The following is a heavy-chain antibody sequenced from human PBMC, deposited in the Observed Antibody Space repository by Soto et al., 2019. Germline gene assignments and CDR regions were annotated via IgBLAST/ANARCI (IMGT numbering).Heavy chain of an antibody. V-gene: IGHV4-31*03. J-gene: IGHJ5*02. CDR2: IYSSGRT. Sequence: QVQLQESGTGLVKASQTLSLTCRLSGGSINYGEFYWNWIRQSPGKGLEWIGYIYSSGRTHYNPALKSRLNIALDTSNNLLSLRLRSVTAADTAVYYGARMGLHLVELSRKWLDPWGRGTLVTVSS. D-gene: IGHD3-16*02. CDR1: GGSINYGEFY. CDR3: ARMGLHLVELSRKWLDP.